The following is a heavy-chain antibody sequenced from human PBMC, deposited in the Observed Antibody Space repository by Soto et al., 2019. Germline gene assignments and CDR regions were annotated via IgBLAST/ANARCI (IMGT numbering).Heavy chain of an antibody. V-gene: IGHV3-23*01. CDR3: AKDREDYDRFDY. D-gene: IGHD3-22*01. J-gene: IGHJ4*02. Sequence: PVRSLRLSCAASGFNFSTYALSWVRQAPGKGLEWVSSISSSGGSTYYADSVKGRFTISRDNSKNTLYVQMNGLRPGDTALYYCAKDREDYDRFDYWGQGTLVTVSS. CDR2: ISSSGGST. CDR1: GFNFSTYA.